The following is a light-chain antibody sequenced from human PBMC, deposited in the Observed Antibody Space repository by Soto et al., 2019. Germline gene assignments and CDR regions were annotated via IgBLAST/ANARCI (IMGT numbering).Light chain of an antibody. CDR2: AAS. CDR1: QGISTY. J-gene: IGKJ2*01. Sequence: DIQLTQSPSFLSASVGDRVTITCRASQGISTYLAWYQQKPGKAPKLLIYAASTLQSGVPSRFSGSESGTDFTLTISSLQPEDFATYYCQQSYSTPYTFGQGTKLEIK. V-gene: IGKV1-39*01. CDR3: QQSYSTPYT.